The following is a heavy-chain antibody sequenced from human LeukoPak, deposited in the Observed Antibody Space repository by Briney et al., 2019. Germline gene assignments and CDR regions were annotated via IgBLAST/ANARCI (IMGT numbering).Heavy chain of an antibody. CDR3: ARVGEVVPAASFDY. D-gene: IGHD2-2*01. Sequence: ASVTVSCKASGYTFTSYGISWVRQAPGQGLEWMGWISAYNGNTNYAQKLQGRVTMTTDTSTSTAYMELRSLRSDDTAVYYCARVGEVVPAASFDYWGQGTLVTVSS. V-gene: IGHV1-18*01. J-gene: IGHJ4*02. CDR2: ISAYNGNT. CDR1: GYTFTSYG.